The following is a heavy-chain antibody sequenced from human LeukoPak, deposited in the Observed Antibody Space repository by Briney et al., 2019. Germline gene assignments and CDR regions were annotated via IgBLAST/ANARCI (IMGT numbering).Heavy chain of an antibody. CDR2: IWYDGSNK. CDR3: AKADCSGGSCYYSDY. CDR1: GFTFSSYG. Sequence: GGSLRLSCAASGFTFSSYGMHWVRQAPGKGLEWVAVIWYDGSNKYYADSVKGRFTISRDNSKNTLYLQMNSLRAEDTAVYYSAKADCSGGSCYYSDYWGQGTLVTVSS. V-gene: IGHV3-33*06. J-gene: IGHJ4*02. D-gene: IGHD2-15*01.